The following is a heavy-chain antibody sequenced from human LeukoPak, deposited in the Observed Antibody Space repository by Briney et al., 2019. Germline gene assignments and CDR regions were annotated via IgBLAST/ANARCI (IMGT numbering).Heavy chain of an antibody. CDR2: ISGSGGST. V-gene: IGHV3-23*01. CDR3: AKDREHSTPRNCFGS. D-gene: IGHD1/OR15-1a*01. J-gene: IGHJ4*02. CDR1: GFTFSNYA. Sequence: GGSLRLSCAASGFTFSNYAMSWVRQAPGKGLEWVSTISGSGGSTYYADSVEGRFTISRDNSKYTLYLQVSSLRAEDTAIHYWAKDREHSTPRNCFGSWGQGTLVTVSS.